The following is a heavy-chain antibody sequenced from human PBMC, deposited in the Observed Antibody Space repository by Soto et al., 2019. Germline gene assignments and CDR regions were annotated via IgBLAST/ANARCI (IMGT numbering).Heavy chain of an antibody. CDR2: IWYDGRNK. J-gene: IGHJ4*02. CDR3: XXXXXXXXXXXXDY. CDR1: GFTFSSYG. Sequence: QVQLVESGGGVVQPGRSLGLSCAASGFTFSSYGMHWVRQAPGKGLEWVAVIWYDGRNKYXADSVKGRFTIXRDNXXXXXXXXXXXXXXXXXXXXXXXXXXXXXXXXXXDYWGQGTLVTVSS. V-gene: IGHV3-33*01.